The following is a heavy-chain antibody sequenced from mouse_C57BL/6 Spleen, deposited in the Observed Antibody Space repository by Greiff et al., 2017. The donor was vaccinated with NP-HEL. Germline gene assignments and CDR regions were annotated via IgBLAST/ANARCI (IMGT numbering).Heavy chain of an antibody. CDR3: ARRGVVAPYWYFDV. J-gene: IGHJ1*03. CDR1: GYTFTSYT. CDR2: INPSSGYT. Sequence: QVQLQQSGAELARPGASVKMSCKASGYTFTSYTTHWVKQRPGQGLEWIGYINPSSGYTKYNQKFKDKATLTADKSSSTAYMQLSSLTSEDSAVYYCARRGVVAPYWYFDVWGTGTTVTVSS. D-gene: IGHD1-1*01. V-gene: IGHV1-4*01.